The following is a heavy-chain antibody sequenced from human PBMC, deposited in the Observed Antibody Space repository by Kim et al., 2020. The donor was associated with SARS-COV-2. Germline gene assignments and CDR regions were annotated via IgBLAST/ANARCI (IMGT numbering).Heavy chain of an antibody. J-gene: IGHJ4*02. CDR2: INHSGST. CDR1: GGSFSGYY. D-gene: IGHD6-13*01. V-gene: IGHV4-34*01. CDR3: ARGPIAAAAKDPYYFDY. Sequence: SETLSLTCAVYGGSFSGYYWSWIRQPPGKGLEWIGEINHSGSTNYNPSLKSRVTISVDTSKNQFSLKLSSVTAADTAVYYCARGPIAAAAKDPYYFDYWGQGTLVTVSS.